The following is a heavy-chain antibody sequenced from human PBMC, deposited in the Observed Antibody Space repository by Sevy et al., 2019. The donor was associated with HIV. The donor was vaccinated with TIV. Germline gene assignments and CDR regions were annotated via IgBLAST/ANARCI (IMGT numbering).Heavy chain of an antibody. CDR1: GGSVRSDNYY. CDR2: IYYSGST. V-gene: IGHV4-39*01. J-gene: IGHJ6*02. Sequence: SETLSLTCTVSGGSVRSDNYYWSWIRQPPGKGLEWIGSIYYSGSTYYNPSLKSRVTISVDTSKNQFSLKLSSVTAADTAVYYCARLAYYGSGSYGGMDVWGQGTTVTVSS. D-gene: IGHD3-10*01. CDR3: ARLAYYGSGSYGGMDV.